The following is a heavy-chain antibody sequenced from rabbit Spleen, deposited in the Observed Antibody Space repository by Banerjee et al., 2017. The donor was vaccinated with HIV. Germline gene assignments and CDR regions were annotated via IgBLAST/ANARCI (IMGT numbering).Heavy chain of an antibody. CDR3: ARGSAAMTMVITGFYLNL. J-gene: IGHJ4*01. V-gene: IGHV1S45*01. Sequence: QEQLEESGGGLVQPGGSLKLSCKASGFDFSSYGVSWVRQAPGKGLECIACIYADRSGSTYYANWAKGRFTISRTSSTTVTLEMTSLTAADTATYFCARGSAAMTMVITGFYLNLWGPGTLVTVS. CDR2: IYADRSGST. CDR1: GFDFSSYG. D-gene: IGHD2-1*01.